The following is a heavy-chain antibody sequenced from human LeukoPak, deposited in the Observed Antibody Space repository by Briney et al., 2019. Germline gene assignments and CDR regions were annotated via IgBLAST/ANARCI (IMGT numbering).Heavy chain of an antibody. CDR2: IKSSGST. Sequence: SETLSLTCTVSGGSVSSYYWSWIRQPPGKGLEWIGYIKSSGSTNYHPSLKSRVTISIDTSKNQFSLRLNSVTAADTAVYYCARDGTVATNWFDPWGQGTLVTVSS. CDR3: ARDGTVATNWFDP. D-gene: IGHD5-12*01. V-gene: IGHV4-59*02. CDR1: GGSVSSYY. J-gene: IGHJ5*02.